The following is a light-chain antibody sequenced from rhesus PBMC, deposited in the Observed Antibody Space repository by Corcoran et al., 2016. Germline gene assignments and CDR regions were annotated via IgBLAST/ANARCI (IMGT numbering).Light chain of an antibody. CDR1: QGIGKY. V-gene: IGKV1-25*01. Sequence: DIQMTQSPSSLSASVGDTVTITCQASQGIGKYLAWYQLKPGKAPKFLIYDASTLQSGVPSGFSGSGSGTEFSLTISSLQPEDFATYYCQQHKTYPPAFGPGTKVEI. CDR2: DAS. CDR3: QQHKTYPPA. J-gene: IGKJ1*01.